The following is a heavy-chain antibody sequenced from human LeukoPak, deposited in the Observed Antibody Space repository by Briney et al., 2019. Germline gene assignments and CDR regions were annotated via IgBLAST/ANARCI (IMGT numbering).Heavy chain of an antibody. CDR1: GYTFTSYG. V-gene: IGHV1-18*01. Sequence: ASVKVSCKASGYTFTSYGISWVRQAPGQGLEWMGWISAYNGNTNYAQKLQGRVTMTTDTSTSTAYMGLRSLRSDDTAVYYCARSTIGYCSGGSCYSLDYFDYWGQGTLVTVSS. J-gene: IGHJ4*02. CDR3: ARSTIGYCSGGSCYSLDYFDY. CDR2: ISAYNGNT. D-gene: IGHD2-15*01.